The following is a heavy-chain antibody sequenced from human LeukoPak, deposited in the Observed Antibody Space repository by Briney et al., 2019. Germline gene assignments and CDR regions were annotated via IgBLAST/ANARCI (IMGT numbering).Heavy chain of an antibody. CDR2: INWNGGST. CDR1: GFTFVDYG. Sequence: GGSLRLSCAASGFTFVDYGMSWVRQAPGKGLEWVSGINWNGGSTGYADSVKGRFTISRDNAKNSLYLQMNSLRAEDTALYYCPRKRGYCSSTSCYKGAFDIWGQGTMVTVSS. D-gene: IGHD2-2*02. CDR3: PRKRGYCSSTSCYKGAFDI. J-gene: IGHJ3*02. V-gene: IGHV3-20*04.